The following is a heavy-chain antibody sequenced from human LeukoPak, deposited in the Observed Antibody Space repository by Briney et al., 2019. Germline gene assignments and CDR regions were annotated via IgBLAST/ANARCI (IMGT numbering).Heavy chain of an antibody. CDR2: INPNSGGT. V-gene: IGHV1-2*02. CDR1: GYTFTDCY. D-gene: IGHD6-6*01. Sequence: ASVKVSCKASGYTFTDCYMHWVRQAPGQGLEWMGWINPNSGGTNFAQKFQGRVAMTRDTSISTAYMELGSLRSGDTAVYYCARARWQLVPYFDSWGQGTLVTVSS. CDR3: ARARWQLVPYFDS. J-gene: IGHJ4*02.